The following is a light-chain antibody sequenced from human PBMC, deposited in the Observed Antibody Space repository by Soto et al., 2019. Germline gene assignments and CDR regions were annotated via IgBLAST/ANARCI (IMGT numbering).Light chain of an antibody. CDR2: EAT. J-gene: IGLJ3*02. CDR1: HSNIGSYNF. Sequence: QSALTQPASVCVAPGQSIPISYTGTHSNIGSYNFVSWYQQRPGRAPKLMIFEATKRPSGVPPRFSGSKSGNTASLTISGLQAEDEADYYCCSYAGTSSWVFGGGTKVTVL. CDR3: CSYAGTSSWV. V-gene: IGLV2-23*01.